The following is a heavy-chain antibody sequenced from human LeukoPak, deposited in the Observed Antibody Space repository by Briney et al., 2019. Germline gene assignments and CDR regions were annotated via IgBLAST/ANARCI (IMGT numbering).Heavy chain of an antibody. V-gene: IGHV4-59*08. CDR2: IYYSGST. CDR3: ARGYAATRDDAFDI. J-gene: IGHJ3*02. D-gene: IGHD1-1*01. Sequence: SETLSLTCTVSGDSISNYYWSWIRQPPGKGLEWIGYIYYSGSTYYNPSLKSRVTISVDTSKNQFSLKLSSVTAADTAVYYCARGYAATRDDAFDIWGQGTMVTVSS. CDR1: GDSISNYY.